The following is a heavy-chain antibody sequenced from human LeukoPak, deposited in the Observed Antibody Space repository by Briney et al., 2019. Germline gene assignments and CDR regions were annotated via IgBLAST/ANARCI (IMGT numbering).Heavy chain of an antibody. V-gene: IGHV3-30-3*01. Sequence: PGGSLRLSCAASGFTFSSYAMHWVRQDPGKGLEWVAVISYDGSNKYYADSVKGRFTISRDNSKNTLYLQMNSLRAEDTAVYYCARVYGDYCLDYWGQGTPVTVSS. CDR2: ISYDGSNK. CDR3: ARVYGDYCLDY. CDR1: GFTFSSYA. J-gene: IGHJ4*02. D-gene: IGHD4-17*01.